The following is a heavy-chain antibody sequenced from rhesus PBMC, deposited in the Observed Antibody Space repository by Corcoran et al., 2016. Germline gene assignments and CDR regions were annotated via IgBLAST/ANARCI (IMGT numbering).Heavy chain of an antibody. D-gene: IGHD6-13*01. CDR2: IYSNRENT. J-gene: IGHJ5-1*01. CDR3: ARWIVTGPGNRFDV. V-gene: IGHV4S12*01. CDR1: GGTISSGYYY. Sequence: QVQLQESGPGVVKPSETLSLTCAVSGGTISSGYYYWSWLRQPPGKGLEWIGGIYSNRENTKYNPSLKSRVTISKDTSKNQFSLKLSSVTATDTAVYYCARWIVTGPGNRFDVWGPGVLVTVSS.